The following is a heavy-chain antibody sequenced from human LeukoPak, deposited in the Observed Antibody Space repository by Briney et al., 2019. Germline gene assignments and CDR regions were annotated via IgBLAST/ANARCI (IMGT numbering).Heavy chain of an antibody. CDR3: ARYCSGTSCYGGFDY. V-gene: IGHV1-2*02. CDR1: GYTFIGYY. J-gene: IGHJ4*02. CDR2: INPNSGGT. D-gene: IGHD2-2*01. Sequence: SVKVSCKASGYTFIGYYMHWVRQDPGQGLEWMGWINPNSGGTKYAQKFQGRVTMTRDTSISTAYMELSRLRSDDTAVYYCARYCSGTSCYGGFDYWGQGTLVTVSS.